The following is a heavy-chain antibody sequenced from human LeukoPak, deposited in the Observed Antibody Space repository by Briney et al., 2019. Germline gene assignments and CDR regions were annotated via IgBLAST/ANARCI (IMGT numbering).Heavy chain of an antibody. Sequence: ASVKVSCKVSGYTLTELSMHWVRQAPGKGLEWMGGFDPEDGETIYAQKFQGRVTMTEDTSTDTAYMELSSLRSEDTAVYYYATRGITGTTSLSYWGQGTLVTVSS. V-gene: IGHV1-24*01. J-gene: IGHJ4*02. D-gene: IGHD1-7*01. CDR3: ATRGITGTTSLSY. CDR2: FDPEDGET. CDR1: GYTLTELS.